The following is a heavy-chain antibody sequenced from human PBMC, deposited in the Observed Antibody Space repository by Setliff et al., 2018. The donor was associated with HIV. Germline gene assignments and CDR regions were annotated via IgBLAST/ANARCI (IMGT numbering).Heavy chain of an antibody. Sequence: SVKVSCKASGDSFSNYAISWVRQAPGQGLEWMGQIVPIFGTPSYAQKFQGMVTITAAESTITAFMELGSLRSDDTAVYYCATDPQKGGYYYYYMDVWGQGTTVTVSS. V-gene: IGHV1-69*13. CDR2: IVPIFGTP. CDR3: ATDPQKGGYYYYYMDV. CDR1: GDSFSNYA. J-gene: IGHJ6*03. D-gene: IGHD2-15*01.